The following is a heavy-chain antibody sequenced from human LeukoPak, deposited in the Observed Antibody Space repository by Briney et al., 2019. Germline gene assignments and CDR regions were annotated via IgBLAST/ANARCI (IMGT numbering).Heavy chain of an antibody. CDR2: IYSGGST. D-gene: IGHD6-19*01. CDR3: ARVGESSGWPEFYFDY. V-gene: IGHV3-66*01. Sequence: GGSLRLSCAASGFTVSSNYMSWVRQAPGKGLEWVSVIYSGGSTYYADSVKGRFTISRDNSKNTLYLQMNSLRAEDTAVYYCARVGESSGWPEFYFDYWAREPWSPSPQ. CDR1: GFTVSSNY. J-gene: IGHJ4*02.